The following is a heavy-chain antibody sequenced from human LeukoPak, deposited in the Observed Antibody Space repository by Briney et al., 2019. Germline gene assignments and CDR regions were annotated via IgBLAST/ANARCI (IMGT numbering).Heavy chain of an antibody. CDR3: ARSPQGTATTANWLDP. CDR2: MSYSGRT. J-gene: IGHJ5*02. V-gene: IGHV4-34*01. Sequence: SETLSLTCAIDGASLSAYHWTWIRQPPGKGLEWIGSMSYSGRTYYNPSLKTRVTVSLDTSKNQFSLNLISVTAADTAVYYCARSPQGTATTANWLDPWGQGTLVTVSS. CDR1: GASLSAYH. D-gene: IGHD4-17*01.